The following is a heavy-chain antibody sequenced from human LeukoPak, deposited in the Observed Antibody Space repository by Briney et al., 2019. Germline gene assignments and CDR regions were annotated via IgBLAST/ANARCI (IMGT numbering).Heavy chain of an antibody. CDR2: ISYDGSNK. CDR3: AKDHASSFGY. J-gene: IGHJ4*02. CDR1: GFTFSSYG. Sequence: GGSLRLSCAASGFTFSSYGMHWVRQAPGKGLEWVAVISYDGSNKYYADSVKGRFTISRDNSKNTLYLQMNSLRAEDTAVYYCAKDHASSFGYWGQGILVTVSS. V-gene: IGHV3-30*18.